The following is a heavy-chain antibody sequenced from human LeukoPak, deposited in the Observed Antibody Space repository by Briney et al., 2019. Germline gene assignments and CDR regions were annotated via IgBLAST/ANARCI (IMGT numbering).Heavy chain of an antibody. CDR3: VRDLRFIGGSNWFDP. V-gene: IGHV3-21*01. CDR2: ASYTGTYT. J-gene: IGHJ5*02. CDR1: GFIFSDYT. Sequence: PGGSLRLSCATSGFIFSDYTMNWVRHAPGKGLEWGSSASYTGTYTFYADSVKGRFTISRANAKNSLYLQMDSIRVDDSALYYCVRDLRFIGGSNWFDPWGQGTQVIVSS. D-gene: IGHD3-3*01.